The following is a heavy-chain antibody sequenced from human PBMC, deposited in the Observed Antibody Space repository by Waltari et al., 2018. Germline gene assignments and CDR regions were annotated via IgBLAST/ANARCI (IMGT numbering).Heavy chain of an antibody. D-gene: IGHD2-15*01. CDR2: IYYSGST. CDR3: ARDAIKGHTEVGY. CDR1: GGSISSVDYY. V-gene: IGHV4-30-4*08. Sequence: VQLQESGPGLVKPSQTLSLTCTAPGGSISSVDYYWSWIRQPPGKGLEWIGYIYYSGSTYYNPSLKSRVTISVDTSKNQFSLKLSSVTAADTAVYYCARDAIKGHTEVGYWGQGTLVTVSS. J-gene: IGHJ4*02.